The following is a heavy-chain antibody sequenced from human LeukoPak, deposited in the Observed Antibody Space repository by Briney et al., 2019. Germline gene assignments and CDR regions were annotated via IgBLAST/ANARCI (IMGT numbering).Heavy chain of an antibody. CDR1: GFTFSSYS. J-gene: IGHJ4*02. D-gene: IGHD2-15*01. CDR3: VRDRGYCSGGTCYALWDY. V-gene: IGHV3-7*01. Sequence: GGSLRLSCAASGFTFSSYSMNWVRQAPGKGLEWVAHIKEDGGEKHYVDPVKGRFTISRDNAKNLLYLQMNSLRAEDTAMYYCVRDRGYCSGGTCYALWDYWGQGTLVTVSS. CDR2: IKEDGGEK.